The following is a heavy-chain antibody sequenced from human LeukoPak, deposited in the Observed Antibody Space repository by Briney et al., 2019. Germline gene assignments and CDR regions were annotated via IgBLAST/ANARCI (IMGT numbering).Heavy chain of an antibody. CDR3: ARLGARAVAGTTVNY. J-gene: IGHJ4*02. D-gene: IGHD6-19*01. CDR1: GGSISSNFYY. Sequence: SETQSLTCTVSGGSISSNFYYWGWVRQPPGKGLEWIGSIYYTGSTYYNPSLKSRVTISIDTSKNQFSLKLSSVTAADTAVYYCARLGARAVAGTTVNYWDQGTLVTVSS. V-gene: IGHV4-39*01. CDR2: IYYTGST.